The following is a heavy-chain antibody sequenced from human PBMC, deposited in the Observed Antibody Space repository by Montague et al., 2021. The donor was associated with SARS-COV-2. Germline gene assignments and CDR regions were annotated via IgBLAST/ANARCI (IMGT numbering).Heavy chain of an antibody. D-gene: IGHD3-3*01. CDR1: GGSFSGYY. J-gene: IGHJ6*03. CDR3: ARGNQERITIFGVVTHMDV. V-gene: IGHV4-34*01. Sequence: SETLSLTCAVYGGSFSGYYWSWIRQPPGKGLEWIGEINHSGSTNYNPSLKSRVTISVDTSKNQFSLKLSSVTAADTAVYYCARGNQERITIFGVVTHMDVWGKGTTVTGSS. CDR2: INHSGST.